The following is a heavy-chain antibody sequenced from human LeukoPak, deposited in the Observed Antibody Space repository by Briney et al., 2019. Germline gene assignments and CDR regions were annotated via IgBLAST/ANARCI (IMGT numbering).Heavy chain of an antibody. CDR1: GYTFTSYY. J-gene: IGHJ4*02. V-gene: IGHV1-46*03. CDR2: INPSGGNT. CDR3: ARSSRVRSLDY. Sequence: GASVKVSCKASGYTFTSYYMHWVRQAPGQGLEWMGIINPSGGNTSYAQKFQGGVTMTRDTSTSTVYMELSSLRSEDTAVYYCARSSRVRSLDYWGQGTLVTVSS. D-gene: IGHD3-10*01.